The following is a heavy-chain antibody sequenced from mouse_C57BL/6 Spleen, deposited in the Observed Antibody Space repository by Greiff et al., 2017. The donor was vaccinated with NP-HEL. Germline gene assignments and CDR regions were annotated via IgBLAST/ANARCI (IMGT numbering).Heavy chain of an antibody. Sequence: EVQVVESGGGLVKPGGSLKLSCAASGFTFSSYAMSWVRQTPEKRLEWVATISDGGSYTYYPDNVKGRFTISRDNAKNNLYLQMSHLKYKDTDMYYCAKDDGDGRYFDVWGTGTTVTVSS. J-gene: IGHJ1*03. D-gene: IGHD2-13*01. CDR2: ISDGGSYT. V-gene: IGHV5-4*01. CDR1: GFTFSSYA. CDR3: AKDDGDGRYFDV.